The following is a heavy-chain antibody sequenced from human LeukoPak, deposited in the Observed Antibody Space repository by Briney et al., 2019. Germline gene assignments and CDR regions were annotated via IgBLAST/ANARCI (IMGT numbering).Heavy chain of an antibody. CDR1: GFTFSSYA. V-gene: IGHV3-23*01. J-gene: IGHJ4*02. D-gene: IGHD6-19*01. CDR2: ISGSGGRT. CDR3: AKDQGIAVAGVDY. Sequence: AGGSLRLSCAASGFTFSSYAMSWVPQAPGRGLEWVTAISGSGGRTYYADSVKGRFTISRDNSKNTLYLQMNSLRAEDTAVYYCAKDQGIAVAGVDYWGQGTLVTVSS.